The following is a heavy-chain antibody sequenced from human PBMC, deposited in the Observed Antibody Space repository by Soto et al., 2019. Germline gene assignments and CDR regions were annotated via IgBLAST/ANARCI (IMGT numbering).Heavy chain of an antibody. CDR1: GGSISSYY. CDR2: IYYRGST. V-gene: IGHV4-59*01. Sequence: QVQLQESGPGLVKPSETLSLTCTVSGGSISSYYWSWIRQPPGKGLEWIGYIYYRGSTNYNPSLKSRVTISVDTSKNQFSLKLSSVTAADTAVYYCASSGAVAGTRCAFDIWGQGTMVTVSS. CDR3: ASSGAVAGTRCAFDI. D-gene: IGHD6-19*01. J-gene: IGHJ3*02.